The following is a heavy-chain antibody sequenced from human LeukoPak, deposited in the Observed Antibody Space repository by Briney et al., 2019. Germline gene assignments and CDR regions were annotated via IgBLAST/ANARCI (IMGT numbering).Heavy chain of an antibody. CDR3: ARHQKVLYYDILTGYYDYFDY. J-gene: IGHJ4*02. Sequence: SETLSLTCAVYGGSFSGYYWSWIRQPPGKGLEWIGEINHSGSTNYNPSLKSRVTISVDTSKNQFSLKLSSVTAADTAVYYCARHQKVLYYDILTGYYDYFDYWGQGTLVTVSS. CDR1: GGSFSGYY. V-gene: IGHV4-34*01. D-gene: IGHD3-9*01. CDR2: INHSGST.